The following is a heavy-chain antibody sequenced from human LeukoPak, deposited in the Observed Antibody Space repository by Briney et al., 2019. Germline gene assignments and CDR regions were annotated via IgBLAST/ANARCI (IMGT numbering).Heavy chain of an antibody. J-gene: IGHJ4*02. CDR2: IYSGGST. Sequence: QAGGSLRLSCAASGFTVSSNYMSWVRQAPGKGLEWGSVIYSGGSTYYADSVKGRFTISRDDSKNTLYLQMNSLRAEDTAVYYCARETDSSGYYVDYWGQGTLVTVSS. CDR3: ARETDSSGYYVDY. CDR1: GFTVSSNY. V-gene: IGHV3-53*01. D-gene: IGHD3-22*01.